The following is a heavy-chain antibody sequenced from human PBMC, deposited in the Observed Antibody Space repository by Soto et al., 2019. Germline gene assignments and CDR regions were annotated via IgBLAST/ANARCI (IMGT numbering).Heavy chain of an antibody. CDR2: VYYSGST. Sequence: SETLSLTCTVSGGSVSSSSYYWGWVRQPPGKGLEWIGYVYYSGSTYYNPSLKSRVTISVDTSKNQFSLKLSSVTAADTAVYYCAGYYDFWSGLDYWGQGTLVTVSS. V-gene: IGHV4-39*01. J-gene: IGHJ4*02. CDR1: GGSVSSSSYY. CDR3: AGYYDFWSGLDY. D-gene: IGHD3-3*01.